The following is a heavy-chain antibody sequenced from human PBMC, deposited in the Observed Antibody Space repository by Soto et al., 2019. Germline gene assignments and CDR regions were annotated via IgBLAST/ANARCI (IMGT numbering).Heavy chain of an antibody. CDR2: IYPGDSDT. D-gene: IGHD3-3*01. CDR3: ARLGFNYDFLSGYYNVHHSYGIDG. V-gene: IGHV5-51*01. CDR1: GYKVSTWHNFTSYW. J-gene: IGHJ6*02. Sequence: PGESLKISCMGSGYKVSTWHNFTSYWIAWVRQMPGEGLEWMGIIYPGDSDTRYSPSFQGQVTISADKSINSVYLQWSSLKASDTATYYCARLGFNYDFLSGYYNVHHSYGIDGWGQGTTVTVSS.